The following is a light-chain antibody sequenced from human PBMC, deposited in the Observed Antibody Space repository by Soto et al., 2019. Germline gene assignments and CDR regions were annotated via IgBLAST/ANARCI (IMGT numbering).Light chain of an antibody. Sequence: EIVLTQSPGTLSLSPGERATLSCRASEFLSSSYLVWYQQKPGQAPRLLIYAASRRATGIPDRFSGSGSATEYTLTINTLEPEDFAVYYCQQYGVSPMYTFGQGTKLEVK. CDR2: AAS. CDR1: EFLSSSY. J-gene: IGKJ2*01. V-gene: IGKV3-20*01. CDR3: QQYGVSPMYT.